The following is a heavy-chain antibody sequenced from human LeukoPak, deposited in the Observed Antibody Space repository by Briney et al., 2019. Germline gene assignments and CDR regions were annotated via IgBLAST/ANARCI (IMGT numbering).Heavy chain of an antibody. CDR3: VKHGSGWSFDY. V-gene: IGHV4-59*01. J-gene: IGHJ4*02. CDR2: IQNTGGT. Sequence: PSETLSLTCIVSSASISRYYWGWIRQSPGKGLEWIGYIQNTGGTNYNPSLKSRVSISKDTSKNQFSLQVRSVTAADTAVYYCVKHGSGWSFDYWGQGALVTVSS. D-gene: IGHD6-19*01. CDR1: SASISRYY.